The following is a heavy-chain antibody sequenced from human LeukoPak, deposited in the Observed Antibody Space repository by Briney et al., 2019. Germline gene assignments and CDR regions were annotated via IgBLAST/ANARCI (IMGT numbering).Heavy chain of an antibody. Sequence: GGSLRLSCTASGFTFGDYAMSWFRQAPGKGLEWVGFIRSKVYGGTTEYAASVKGRFTITRDDSKSIAYLQMNSLKSEDTAVYYCVRYSGDADYWGQGTLVTVSS. CDR3: VRYSGDADY. J-gene: IGHJ4*02. CDR2: IRSKVYGGTT. CDR1: GFTFGDYA. D-gene: IGHD5-12*01. V-gene: IGHV3-49*03.